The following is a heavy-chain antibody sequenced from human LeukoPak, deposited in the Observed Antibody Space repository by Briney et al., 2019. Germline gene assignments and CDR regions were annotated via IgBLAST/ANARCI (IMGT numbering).Heavy chain of an antibody. Sequence: PSETRSPTCAVYGGSFGGYYWRWIRQPPGKGLEWIGEIHHGGSNNYNPSHKRRVTISVDTSKNQFSLKLSSVTARHTAVYYCASGPIAAAGIVRGFDYWGQGTLVTVSS. J-gene: IGHJ4*02. V-gene: IGHV4-34*01. CDR2: IHHGGSN. CDR3: ASGPIAAAGIVRGFDY. CDR1: GGSFGGYY. D-gene: IGHD6-13*01.